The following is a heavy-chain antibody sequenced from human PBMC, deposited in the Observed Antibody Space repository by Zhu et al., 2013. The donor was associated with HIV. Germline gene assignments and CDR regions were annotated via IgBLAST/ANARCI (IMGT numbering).Heavy chain of an antibody. CDR1: GYTFTSYG. CDR2: IIPMFGTA. CDR3: ARDHNSGYYSYFDY. V-gene: IGHV1-69*13. D-gene: IGHD3-22*01. J-gene: IGHJ4*02. Sequence: QVQLVQSGAEVKKPGASVKVSCKASGYTFTSYGISWVRQAPGQGLEWMGGIIPMFGTANYAQKFQGRVTITADESTSTAYMQLSSLRSEDTAVYYCARDHNSGYYSYFDYWGQGTLVTVSS.